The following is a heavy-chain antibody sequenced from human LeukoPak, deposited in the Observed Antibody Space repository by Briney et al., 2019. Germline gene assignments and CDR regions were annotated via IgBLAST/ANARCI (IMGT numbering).Heavy chain of an antibody. D-gene: IGHD3-10*01. CDR3: ARAGPAVYTMVRGVDNWFDP. J-gene: IGHJ5*02. V-gene: IGHV1-18*01. CDR1: GYTFTSYG. CDR2: ISAYNGNT. Sequence: GASVKVSCKASGYTFTSYGISWVRQAPGQGLEWMGWISAYNGNTNYAQKLQGRVTMTTDTSTSTAYMELRSLRSDDTAVYYCARAGPAVYTMVRGVDNWFDPWGQGTLVTVSS.